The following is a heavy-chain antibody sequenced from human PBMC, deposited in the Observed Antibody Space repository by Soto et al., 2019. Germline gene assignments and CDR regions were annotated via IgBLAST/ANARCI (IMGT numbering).Heavy chain of an antibody. J-gene: IGHJ5*02. D-gene: IGHD3-3*01. CDR2: INPSGGST. Sequence: ASVKVSCKASGYTFTSYYMHWVRQAPGQGLEWMGIINPSGGSTSYAQKFQGGVTMTRDTSTSTVYMELSSLRSEDTAVYYCARVAFTIFGVVPFDPWGQGTLVTVSS. CDR3: ARVAFTIFGVVPFDP. CDR1: GYTFTSYY. V-gene: IGHV1-46*03.